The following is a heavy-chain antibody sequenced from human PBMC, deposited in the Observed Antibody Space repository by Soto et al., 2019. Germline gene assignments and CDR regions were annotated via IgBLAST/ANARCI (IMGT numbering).Heavy chain of an antibody. CDR1: GFTFSSYA. J-gene: IGHJ4*02. D-gene: IGHD6-19*01. V-gene: IGHV3-23*01. CDR2: ISGGGGST. Sequence: EVHLLESGGGLVQPGGSLRLSCAASGFTFSSYAMTWVRQAPGKGLEWVSVISGGGGSTYYADSVRGRFTISRDNSKSTLYLQTNSLRADDTAVYYCARPSASGSLSGLLDYWGQGTLVTVSS. CDR3: ARPSASGSLSGLLDY.